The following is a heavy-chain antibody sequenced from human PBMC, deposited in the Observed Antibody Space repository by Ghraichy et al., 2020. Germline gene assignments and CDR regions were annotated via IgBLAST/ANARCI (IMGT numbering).Heavy chain of an antibody. CDR2: IHNSGVT. D-gene: IGHD2-8*01. CDR1: GDSISGYY. J-gene: IGHJ4*02. Sequence: ETLSLTCTVSGDSISGYYWNWIRQPPGKGLEWIANIHNSGVTYYNPSLKSRVTISIDTSKNLFSLKLSSVTAADTAVYYCAREKINGYNYFDFWGQGTLVTVSS. CDR3: AREKINGYNYFDF. V-gene: IGHV4-59*01.